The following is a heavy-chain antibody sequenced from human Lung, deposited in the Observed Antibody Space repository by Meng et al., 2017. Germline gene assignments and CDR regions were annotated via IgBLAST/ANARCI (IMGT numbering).Heavy chain of an antibody. J-gene: IGHJ4*02. D-gene: IGHD4-11*01. CDR2: INHSGST. Sequence: QVRLQQWGAGLLSPSETLSLTVVVSGGSVSDYYWSWIRQPPGKGLEWIGEINHSGSTNYNPSLESRATISVDTSQNNLSLKLSSVTAADSAVYYCARGPTTMAHDFDYWGQGTLVTVSS. CDR3: ARGPTTMAHDFDY. V-gene: IGHV4-34*01. CDR1: GGSVSDYY.